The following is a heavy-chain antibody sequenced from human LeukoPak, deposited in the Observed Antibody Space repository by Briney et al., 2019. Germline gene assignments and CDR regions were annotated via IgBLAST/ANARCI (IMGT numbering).Heavy chain of an antibody. J-gene: IGHJ3*02. CDR1: GGSISYYY. CDR2: IYYSGST. D-gene: IGHD3-22*01. CDR3: AREWGDYYDSSGYLRRDAFDM. Sequence: PSETLSLTCTVSGGSISYYYWSWIRQPPGKALEWIGYIYYSGSTNYNPSLKSRVTISADTSKNQFSLKLSSVTAADTAVYYCAREWGDYYDSSGYLRRDAFDMWGQGTMVTVSS. V-gene: IGHV4-59*01.